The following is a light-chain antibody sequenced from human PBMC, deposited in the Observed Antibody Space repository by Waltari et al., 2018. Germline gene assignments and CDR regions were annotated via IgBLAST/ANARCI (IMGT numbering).Light chain of an antibody. CDR3: QQYDISPRT. Sequence: DIVLTQSPGTLSLSLGERATLSCRASQTVRTTYLAWYQQKPGQAPTLLIYGASSRATGIPDRFSGSGSGTDFSLTISSLEPEDFAVYYCQQYDISPRTFGGGTKVEIK. V-gene: IGKV3-20*01. CDR2: GAS. J-gene: IGKJ4*01. CDR1: QTVRTTY.